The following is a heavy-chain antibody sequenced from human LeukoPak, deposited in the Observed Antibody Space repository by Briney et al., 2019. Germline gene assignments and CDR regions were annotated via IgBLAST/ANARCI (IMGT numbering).Heavy chain of an antibody. J-gene: IGHJ4*02. CDR1: GGSITTHANY. D-gene: IGHD3-3*01. Sequence: PSETLSLTCTVSGGSITTHANYWAWIRQPPGRGLEWIGGVHYTGNTYSNTSLKSRVTMSVDTSKNQFSLNLSSVTAADTAVYYCARRSGVWYFDYWGRGILVTVSP. V-gene: IGHV4-39*01. CDR3: ARRSGVWYFDY. CDR2: VHYTGNT.